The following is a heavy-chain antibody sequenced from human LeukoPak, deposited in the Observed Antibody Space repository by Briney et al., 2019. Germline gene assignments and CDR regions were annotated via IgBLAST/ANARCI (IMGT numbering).Heavy chain of an antibody. D-gene: IGHD5-12*01. J-gene: IGHJ3*02. CDR1: GFTFDDYG. CDR3: ARRGDSGRAMNAFDI. Sequence: PGGSPRPSCAASGFTFDDYGVCWGPPGPGERRGGVSDLNWNSGSTGYADSVKDRFTISRDNAKNSLYLQMNSMRAEDTALYYCARRGDSGRAMNAFDIWGQGTMVTVSS. V-gene: IGHV3-20*04. CDR2: LNWNSGST.